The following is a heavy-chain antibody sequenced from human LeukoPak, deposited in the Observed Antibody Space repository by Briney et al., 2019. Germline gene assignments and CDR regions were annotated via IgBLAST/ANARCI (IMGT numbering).Heavy chain of an antibody. Sequence: GASVKVSCKASGGTFSSYAISWGRQAPGQGLEWRGGIIPIFGTANYAQKFQGRFTITTDETTSTAYMALSSLRSEDTAVYYCATGGGLATEIDYWGQGTLVTVSS. J-gene: IGHJ4*02. CDR1: GGTFSSYA. CDR2: IIPIFGTA. D-gene: IGHD3-16*01. CDR3: ATGGGLATEIDY. V-gene: IGHV1-69*05.